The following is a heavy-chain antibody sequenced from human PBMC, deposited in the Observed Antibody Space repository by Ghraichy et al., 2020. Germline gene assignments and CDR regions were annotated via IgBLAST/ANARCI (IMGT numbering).Heavy chain of an antibody. Sequence: LSLTCAASGFTFRYYAMSWVRQAPGKGLEWISSISGSGGDTYYADSVKGRFTISRDNSKDSVSLQMNSLRAEDTAVYYCAKDHGTEGFDYWGLGTLVSVSS. V-gene: IGHV3-23*01. J-gene: IGHJ4*02. CDR3: AKDHGTEGFDY. D-gene: IGHD1-14*01. CDR2: ISGSGGDT. CDR1: GFTFRYYA.